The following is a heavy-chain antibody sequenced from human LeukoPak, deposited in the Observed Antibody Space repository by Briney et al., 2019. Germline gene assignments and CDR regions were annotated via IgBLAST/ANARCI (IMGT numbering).Heavy chain of an antibody. CDR2: ISGDGGST. J-gene: IGHJ3*01. Sequence: AGGSLRLSCAASGFPFNGYAMDWVPQAPGRGLEWVSLISGDGGSTYYADSVKGRFTISRDNSKNSLYLQMNSLRTEDTALYYCAKDLASVYDAFNVWGQGTMVTVSS. CDR1: GFPFNGYA. V-gene: IGHV3-43*02. CDR3: AKDLASVYDAFNV.